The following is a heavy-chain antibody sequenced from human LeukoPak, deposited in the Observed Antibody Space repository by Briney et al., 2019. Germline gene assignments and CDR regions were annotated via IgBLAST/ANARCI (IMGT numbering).Heavy chain of an antibody. V-gene: IGHV3-74*01. CDR2: INSDGSST. J-gene: IGHJ4*02. Sequence: PGESLRLSCAASGFTFSSSGMHWVRQAPGKGLVWVSRINSDGSSTRYADSVKGRFTISRDNAKNMLYLQMNSLRAEDTAVYYCAKGIESSGSYYTGFDYWGQGTLVTVSS. D-gene: IGHD1-26*01. CDR3: AKGIESSGSYYTGFDY. CDR1: GFTFSSSG.